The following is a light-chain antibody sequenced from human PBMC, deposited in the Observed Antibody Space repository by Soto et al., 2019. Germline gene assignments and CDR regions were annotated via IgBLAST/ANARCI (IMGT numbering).Light chain of an antibody. Sequence: QSVLTQPASVSGSPGQSITISCTGTSSDAGGYIYVSWYQQHPGKAPKLMIYDVSNRPSGVSNRFSGSKSGNTASLTISGLQAEDEADYYCSSYTSSSTVVFGGGTKLTVL. V-gene: IGLV2-14*01. J-gene: IGLJ2*01. CDR3: SSYTSSSTVV. CDR1: SSDAGGYIY. CDR2: DVS.